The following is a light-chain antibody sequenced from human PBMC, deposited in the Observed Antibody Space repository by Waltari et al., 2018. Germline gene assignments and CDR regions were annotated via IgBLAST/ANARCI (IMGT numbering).Light chain of an antibody. Sequence: DIQMTQSPSSVSASVGDRVTITCRASQGISSLLALYQQKPGKAPKLLIYAASSLQSGVPSRFSGSGAGTEFTLTISSLQPEDFATYYWQQANSFPRTFGGGTKVEIK. V-gene: IGKV1-12*01. J-gene: IGKJ4*01. CDR3: QQANSFPRT. CDR2: AAS. CDR1: QGISSL.